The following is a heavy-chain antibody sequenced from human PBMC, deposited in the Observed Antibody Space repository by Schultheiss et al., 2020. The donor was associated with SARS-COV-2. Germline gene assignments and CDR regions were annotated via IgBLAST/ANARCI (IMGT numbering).Heavy chain of an antibody. V-gene: IGHV1-2*02. CDR1: GYTFTSYG. Sequence: ASVKVSCKASGYTFTSYGISWVRQAPGQGLEWMGWINPNSGGTNYAQKFQGRVTMTRDTSISTASMELSRLRSDDTAVYYCARGVEMATITYFDYWGQGTLVTVSS. CDR3: ARGVEMATITYFDY. D-gene: IGHD5-24*01. J-gene: IGHJ4*02. CDR2: INPNSGGT.